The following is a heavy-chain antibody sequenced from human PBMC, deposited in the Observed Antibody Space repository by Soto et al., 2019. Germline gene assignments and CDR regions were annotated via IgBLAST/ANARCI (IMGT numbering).Heavy chain of an antibody. D-gene: IGHD1-1*01. CDR1: GYTFTSYG. CDR2: ISAHNGNT. Sequence: QVHLVQSGAEVKKPGASVKVSCKASGYTFTSYGITWVRQAPGQGLEWMGWISAHNGNTDYAQKLQGRVIVTRDTSTSTASLALRRLISAATAVYYCARGRYGDYWGQGALVTVSS. V-gene: IGHV1-18*01. J-gene: IGHJ4*02. CDR3: ARGRYGDY.